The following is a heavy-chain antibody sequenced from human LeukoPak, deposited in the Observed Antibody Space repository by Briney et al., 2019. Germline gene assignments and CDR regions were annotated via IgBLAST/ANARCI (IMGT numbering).Heavy chain of an antibody. V-gene: IGHV1-69*13. J-gene: IGHJ4*02. CDR3: AREVALNVPFDY. D-gene: IGHD2-15*01. Sequence: ASVKVSCKASGGTFSSYAISWVRQAPGQGLEWMGGIIPIFGTANYAQKFQGRVTITADESTSTAYMELRSLRSDDTAVYYCAREVALNVPFDYWSQGTLVTVSS. CDR2: IIPIFGTA. CDR1: GGTFSSYA.